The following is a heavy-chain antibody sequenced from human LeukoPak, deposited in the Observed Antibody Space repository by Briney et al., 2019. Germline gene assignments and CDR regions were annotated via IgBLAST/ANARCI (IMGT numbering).Heavy chain of an antibody. Sequence: GGSLRLSCAASGFTVSSNYMSWVRQAPGKGLEWVSVIYSGGSTYYADSVKGRFTISRDNSKSTLYLQMNSLRAEDTAVYCCASTYYYDSSGYYYPYDYWGQGTLVTVSS. CDR3: ASTYYYDSSGYYYPYDY. J-gene: IGHJ4*02. D-gene: IGHD3-22*01. V-gene: IGHV3-53*01. CDR1: GFTVSSNY. CDR2: IYSGGST.